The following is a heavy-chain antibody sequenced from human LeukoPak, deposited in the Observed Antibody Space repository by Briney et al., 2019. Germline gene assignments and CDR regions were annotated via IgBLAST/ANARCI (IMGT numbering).Heavy chain of an antibody. Sequence: SETLSLTCTVSGGSISSYYWSWIRQPPGKGLGWIGYIYYSGSTNYNPSLKSRVTISVDTSKNQFSLKLSSVTAADTAVYYCARSYYDYVWGSYRPTHFDYWGQGTLVTVSS. CDR1: GGSISSYY. CDR3: ARSYYDYVWGSYRPTHFDY. J-gene: IGHJ4*02. CDR2: IYYSGST. D-gene: IGHD3-16*02. V-gene: IGHV4-59*08.